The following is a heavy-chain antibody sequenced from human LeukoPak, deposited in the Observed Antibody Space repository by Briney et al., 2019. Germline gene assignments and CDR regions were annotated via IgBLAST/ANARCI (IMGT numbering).Heavy chain of an antibody. CDR2: IYYSGST. J-gene: IGHJ6*02. CDR1: GGSISSGDYY. V-gene: IGHV4-30-4*01. Sequence: PSETLSLTCTVSGGSISSGDYYWSWIRQPPGKGLEWIGYIYYSGSTYYNPSLKSRVTISVDTSKNQFSLKLSSVTAADTAVYYCAREGETTWNYYGMDVWGQGTTVTVSS. CDR3: AREGETTWNYYGMDV. D-gene: IGHD3-16*01.